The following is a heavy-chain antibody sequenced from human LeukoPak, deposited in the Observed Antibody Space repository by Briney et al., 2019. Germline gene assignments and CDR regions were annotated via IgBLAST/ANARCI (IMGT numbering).Heavy chain of an antibody. D-gene: IGHD4-11*01. CDR1: GGSISSYY. CDR2: IYTSGST. CDR3: VKNTDDYTWFDP. J-gene: IGHJ5*02. Sequence: SETLSLTCTVSGGSISSYYWSWIRQPAGKGLEWIGRIYTSGSTNYNPSLKSRVTMSVDTSKNQFSLKLSSVTAADTAVYYCVKNTDDYTWFDPWGQGTLVTVSS. V-gene: IGHV4-4*07.